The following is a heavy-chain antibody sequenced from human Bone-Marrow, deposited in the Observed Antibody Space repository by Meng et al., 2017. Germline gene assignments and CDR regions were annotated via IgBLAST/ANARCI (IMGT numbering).Heavy chain of an antibody. V-gene: IGHV6-1*01. J-gene: IGHJ4*02. CDR3: ARDSIQLWSRDLFDY. Sequence: QVQLQQSSQGLGKPSQTLSLTWAISGDSVSSHSAAWNWSRQSPSRGLEWLGRTYYRSKWYNDYAVSVKSRITINPDTSKNQFSLQLNSVTPEDTAVYYCARDSIQLWSRDLFDYWGQGTLVTVSS. D-gene: IGHD5-18*01. CDR1: GDSVSSHSAA. CDR2: TYYRSKWYN.